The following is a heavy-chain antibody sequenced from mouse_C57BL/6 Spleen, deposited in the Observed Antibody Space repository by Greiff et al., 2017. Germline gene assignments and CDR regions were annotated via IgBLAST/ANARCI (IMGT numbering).Heavy chain of an antibody. J-gene: IGHJ2*01. D-gene: IGHD2-4*01. Sequence: QVQLQQSGAELVKPGASVKMSCKASGYTFTSYWITWVKQRPGQGLEWIGDIYPGSGSTNYTEKFKSKATLSVDTSSSTAYMQLSSLTSEDSAVYYCARWGDYDALDYWGQGTTLTVSS. CDR3: ARWGDYDALDY. CDR2: IYPGSGST. CDR1: GYTFTSYW. V-gene: IGHV1-55*01.